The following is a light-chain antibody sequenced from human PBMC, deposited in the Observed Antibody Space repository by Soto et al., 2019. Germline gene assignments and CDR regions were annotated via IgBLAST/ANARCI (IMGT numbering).Light chain of an antibody. CDR3: QQLGSSPYT. Sequence: VLTQSPGTLALSPGERATLSCRASQGVSSSDLAWYQHKPGQAPRRLIYSTSSRAPGIPDRFSGSGSGTDFTLSISRLEPEDFAVYYCQQLGSSPYTFGQGTKLEIK. V-gene: IGKV3-20*01. CDR1: QGVSSSD. CDR2: STS. J-gene: IGKJ2*01.